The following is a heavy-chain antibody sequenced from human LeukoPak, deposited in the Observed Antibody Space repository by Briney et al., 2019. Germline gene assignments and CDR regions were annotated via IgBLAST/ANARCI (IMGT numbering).Heavy chain of an antibody. CDR2: IKQDGSET. CDR1: GFTFSNYW. Sequence: GGSLRLSCAASGFTFSNYWINWVRQAPGKGLEWVANIKQDGSETYCVDSVKGRFTISRDNAKNSLYLQMNSLRAEDTALYYCAKDRYSSSWYYFNSWGQGTLVTVSS. CDR3: AKDRYSSSWYYFNS. V-gene: IGHV3-7*03. D-gene: IGHD6-13*01. J-gene: IGHJ4*02.